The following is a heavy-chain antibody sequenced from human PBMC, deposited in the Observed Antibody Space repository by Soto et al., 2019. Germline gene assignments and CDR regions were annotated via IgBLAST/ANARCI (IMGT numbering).Heavy chain of an antibody. Sequence: QVQLVQSGAEVKKPGSSVKVSCKASGGTFSSYTISWVRQAPGQGLEWMGRIIPILGIANYAQKFQGRVTITADKSTSTADMELSSLRSEDTAVYYCARTITGYSSSWYFDYWGQGTLVTVSS. D-gene: IGHD6-13*01. V-gene: IGHV1-69*02. J-gene: IGHJ4*02. CDR2: IIPILGIA. CDR3: ARTITGYSSSWYFDY. CDR1: GGTFSSYT.